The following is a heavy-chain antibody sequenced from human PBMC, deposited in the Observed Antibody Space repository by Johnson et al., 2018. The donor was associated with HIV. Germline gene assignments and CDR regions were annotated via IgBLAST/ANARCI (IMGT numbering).Heavy chain of an antibody. CDR1: GFTFSSYA. Sequence: QVQLVESGGGVVQPGRSLRLSCAASGFTFSSYAMHWVRQAPGKGLEWVAVISYDGSNKYYPDSVKGRFTISTDNAKNSLYLQMNSLRAEDTAVYYCARDGRTGPYAFDIWGQGTMVTVSS. J-gene: IGHJ3*02. V-gene: IGHV3-30*04. D-gene: IGHD7-27*01. CDR2: ISYDGSNK. CDR3: ARDGRTGPYAFDI.